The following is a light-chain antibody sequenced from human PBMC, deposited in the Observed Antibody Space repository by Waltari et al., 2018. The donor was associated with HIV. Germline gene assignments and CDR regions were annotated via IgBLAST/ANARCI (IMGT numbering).Light chain of an antibody. J-gene: IGKJ1*01. Sequence: DIVMTQSPLSLPVTPGEPASISCRSNQSLLHSNGHHYLDWYLQKARQSPQLLIFLGSHRASGVPDRFSGSASGTEFTPEISRVEAGDVGVYYCMQALETPRTFGQGTKVEIK. CDR3: MQALETPRT. V-gene: IGKV2-28*01. CDR1: QSLLHSNGHHY. CDR2: LGS.